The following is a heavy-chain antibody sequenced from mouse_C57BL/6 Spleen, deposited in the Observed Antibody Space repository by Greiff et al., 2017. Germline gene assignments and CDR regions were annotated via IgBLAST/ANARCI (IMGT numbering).Heavy chain of an antibody. CDR2: IDPEDGET. V-gene: IGHV14-2*01. J-gene: IGHJ2*01. CDR1: GFTITDYY. Sequence: VQLQQSGAELVKPGASVKLSCTASGFTITDYYMHWVKQRPEQGLEWIGRIDPEDGETKYAPKFQGKATITADTSSNTADLQLSSLTSEDTAVYYCARWEGNDEDDWGKGTTLTVSS. D-gene: IGHD2-2*01. CDR3: ARWEGNDEDD.